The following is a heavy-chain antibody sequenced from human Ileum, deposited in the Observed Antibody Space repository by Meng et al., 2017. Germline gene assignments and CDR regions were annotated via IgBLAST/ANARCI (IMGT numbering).Heavy chain of an antibody. CDR1: GASISAYY. J-gene: IGHJ5*02. CDR3: ARTARVFDP. CDR2: IFYNGDI. V-gene: IGHV4-59*01. Sequence: QVQLQESGPGLGKPSGTLSLTCTVSGASISAYYWSWIRQPPGKGLECIGYIFYNGDINYNPSLKSRVTISLDTSKSQISLKLTSVTAADTAVYYCARTARVFDPWGQGTLVTVSS.